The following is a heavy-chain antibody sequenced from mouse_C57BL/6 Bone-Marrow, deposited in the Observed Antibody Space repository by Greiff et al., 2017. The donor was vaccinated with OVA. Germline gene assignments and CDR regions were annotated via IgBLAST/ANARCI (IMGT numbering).Heavy chain of an antibody. Sequence: VQLQQSGAELVRPGASVTLSCKASGYTFTDYEMHWVKQTPVHGLEWIGAIDPDTGGTAYNQKFKGKAILTADKSSSSVYMELRSLTSADSAVYYCTRGYSNYYAMDYWGQGTSVTVSS. D-gene: IGHD2-5*01. J-gene: IGHJ4*01. CDR3: TRGYSNYYAMDY. V-gene: IGHV1-15*01. CDR2: IDPDTGGT. CDR1: GYTFTDYE.